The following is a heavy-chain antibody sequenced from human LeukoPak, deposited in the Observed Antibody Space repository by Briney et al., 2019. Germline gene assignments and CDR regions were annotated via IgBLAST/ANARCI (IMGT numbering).Heavy chain of an antibody. CDR1: GGSISSSTYY. CDR2: IYYSRST. V-gene: IGHV4-39*07. CDR3: ARASHGWYFDL. J-gene: IGHJ2*01. Sequence: SETLSLTCTVSGGSISSSTYYWGWIRQPPGKGLEWIGSIYYSRSTYYNPSLKSRVTISVDTSKNQFSLKLSSVTAADTAVYYCARASHGWYFDLWGRGTLVTVSP. D-gene: IGHD6-6*01.